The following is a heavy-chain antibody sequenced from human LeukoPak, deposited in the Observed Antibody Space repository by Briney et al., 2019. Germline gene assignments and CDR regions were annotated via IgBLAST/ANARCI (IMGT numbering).Heavy chain of an antibody. CDR3: ALSGVSPKTPGY. V-gene: IGHV5-51*01. Sequence: TVSCTASGYTFTSYWIGWVRQMPGKGLEWMGIIYPGDSDTRYSPSFQGQVTISADKSISTAYLQWSSLKASDTAMYYCALSGVSPKTPGYWGQGTLVTVSS. D-gene: IGHD3-10*01. CDR1: GYTFTSYW. CDR2: IYPGDSDT. J-gene: IGHJ4*02.